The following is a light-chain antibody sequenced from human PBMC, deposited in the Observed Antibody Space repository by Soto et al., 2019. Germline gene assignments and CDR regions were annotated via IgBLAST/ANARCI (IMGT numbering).Light chain of an antibody. CDR2: AAS. CDR3: QQSYSSWWT. CDR1: QSISNH. Sequence: DSQRTPPPSPLAASVGDRVTNTCRANQSISNHLNWYQQKPGKAPNLLIYAASTLQSGVPSRFSGSGSGTDFTLTISSLQREDFATYYCQQSYSSWWTFGQGTKVDIK. J-gene: IGKJ1*01. V-gene: IGKV1-39*01.